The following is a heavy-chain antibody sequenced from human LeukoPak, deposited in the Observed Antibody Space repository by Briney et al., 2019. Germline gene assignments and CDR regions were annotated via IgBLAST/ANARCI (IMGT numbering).Heavy chain of an antibody. CDR3: ARERREQLLPPYTRSVTYFDY. J-gene: IGHJ4*02. CDR1: GGSISSSSYY. V-gene: IGHV4-39*07. D-gene: IGHD2-2*01. Sequence: SETLSLTCTVSGGSISSSSYYWGWIRQTPGKGLEWIGSIYYSGSTYYNPSLKRRVTISIDTSKNQFSLKLSSVTAADTAVYYCARERREQLLPPYTRSVTYFDYWGQGTLVTVSS. CDR2: IYYSGST.